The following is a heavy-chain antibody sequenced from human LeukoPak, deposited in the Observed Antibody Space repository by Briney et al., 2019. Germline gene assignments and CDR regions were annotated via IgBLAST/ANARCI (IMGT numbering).Heavy chain of an antibody. Sequence: SQTLSLTCGISGDSVSSNTAAWNWIRQSPSTGLEWLGRTYYRSKWYNNYAVSVKSRITINPDSSKNQVPLQLNSVTPEDTAMYYCARENSRGRFDYWGQGTLVTVSS. D-gene: IGHD6-19*01. CDR3: ARENSRGRFDY. CDR2: TYYRSKWYN. J-gene: IGHJ4*02. CDR1: GDSVSSNTAA. V-gene: IGHV6-1*01.